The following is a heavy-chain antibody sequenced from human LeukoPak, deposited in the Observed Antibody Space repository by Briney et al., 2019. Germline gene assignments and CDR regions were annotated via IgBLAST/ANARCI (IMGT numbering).Heavy chain of an antibody. CDR1: GFSFSGYS. CDR2: IRYDGSNK. CDR3: AKDSIAVAGFDY. Sequence: GGSLRLSCVASGFSFSGYSMNWVRQAPGKGLGWVAFIRYDGSNKYYADSVKGRFTISRDNSKNTLYLQMNSLRAEDTAVYYCAKDSIAVAGFDYWGQGTLVTVSS. J-gene: IGHJ4*02. D-gene: IGHD6-19*01. V-gene: IGHV3-30*02.